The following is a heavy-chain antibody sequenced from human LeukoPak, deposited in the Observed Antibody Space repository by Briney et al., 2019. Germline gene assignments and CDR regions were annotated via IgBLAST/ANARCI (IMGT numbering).Heavy chain of an antibody. CDR2: ISSSSSYI. J-gene: IGHJ4*02. D-gene: IGHD1-26*01. V-gene: IGHV3-21*01. CDR3: AREFVVGATLTTFDY. Sequence: GSLRLSCAASGFTFSSYSMNWVRQAPGKGLEWVSSISSSSSYIYYADSVKGRFTISRDNAKNSLYLQMNSLRAEDTAVYYCAREFVVGATLTTFDYWGQGTLVTVSS. CDR1: GFTFSSYS.